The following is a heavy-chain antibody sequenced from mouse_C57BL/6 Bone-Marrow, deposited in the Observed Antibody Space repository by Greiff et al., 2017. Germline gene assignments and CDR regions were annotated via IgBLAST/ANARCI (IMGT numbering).Heavy chain of an antibody. J-gene: IGHJ3*01. V-gene: IGHV1-72*01. CDR3: AREHVTTVVAEGFAY. CDR1: GYTFTSYW. D-gene: IGHD1-1*01. Sequence: QVHVKQPGAELVKPGASVKLSCKASGYTFTSYWMHWVKQRPGRGLEWIGRIDPNSGGTKYNEKFKSKATLTVDKPSSTAYMQLSSLTSEDSAVYYCAREHVTTVVAEGFAYWGQGTLVTVSA. CDR2: IDPNSGGT.